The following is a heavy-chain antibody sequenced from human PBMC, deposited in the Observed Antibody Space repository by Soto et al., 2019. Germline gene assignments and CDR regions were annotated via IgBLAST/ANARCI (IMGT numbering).Heavy chain of an antibody. Sequence: SQTLSLTCAISGDSVSSNSAAWNWIRQSPSRGLEWLGRTYYRSKWYNGYAVSVKSRITINPDTSKNQFSLQLNSVTPEDTAVYYCARGRLSGEGSDYGMDVWGQGTTVTVSS. CDR1: GDSVSSNSAA. D-gene: IGHD3-3*01. CDR2: TYYRSKWYN. CDR3: ARGRLSGEGSDYGMDV. J-gene: IGHJ6*02. V-gene: IGHV6-1*01.